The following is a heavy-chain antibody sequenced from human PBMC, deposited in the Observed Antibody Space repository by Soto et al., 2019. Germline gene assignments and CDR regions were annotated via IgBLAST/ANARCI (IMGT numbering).Heavy chain of an antibody. Sequence: SETLSLTCTVSGGSISSSSYYWGWIRQPPGKGLEWIGSIYYSGSTYYNPSLKSRVTISVDMSKNQFSLKLSSVTAADTAVYYCARADQSSYGYYGMDVWGQGTTVTVSS. CDR1: GGSISSSSYY. CDR2: IYYSGST. D-gene: IGHD4-17*01. J-gene: IGHJ6*02. CDR3: ARADQSSYGYYGMDV. V-gene: IGHV4-39*01.